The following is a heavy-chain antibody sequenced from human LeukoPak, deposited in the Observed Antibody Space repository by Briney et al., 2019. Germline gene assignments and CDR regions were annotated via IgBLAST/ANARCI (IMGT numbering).Heavy chain of an antibody. CDR2: ITGTSTAI. CDR1: GFTFSSYS. Sequence: PGGSLRLSCAASGFTFSSYSMNWVRQAPGKGLEWLSYITGTSTAIYYADSVKGRFTISRDNAKNSLYLQLNSLRAEDTAVYYCAGGWDYFDTSGYYYDLDHWGQGTLVTVSS. J-gene: IGHJ4*02. D-gene: IGHD3-22*01. CDR3: AGGWDYFDTSGYYYDLDH. V-gene: IGHV3-48*01.